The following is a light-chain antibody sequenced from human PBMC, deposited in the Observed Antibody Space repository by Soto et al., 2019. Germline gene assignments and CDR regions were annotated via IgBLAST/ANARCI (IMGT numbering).Light chain of an antibody. J-gene: IGLJ1*01. CDR2: DVT. CDR3: SSFTSDITYV. Sequence: QSALTQPASVSGSPGQSITISCTGTSSDVGGYNSVSWYRQDPGKAPKLMIYDVTNRPSGVSNRFSGSKSGNTASLTISGLQAEDEADHYCSSFTSDITYVFGTGTQLTVL. V-gene: IGLV2-14*01. CDR1: SSDVGGYNS.